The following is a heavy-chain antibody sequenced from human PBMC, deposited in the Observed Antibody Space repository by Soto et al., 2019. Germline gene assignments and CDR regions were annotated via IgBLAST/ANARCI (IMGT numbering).Heavy chain of an antibody. Sequence: GESLKISCKGSGYSFTSYWISWVRQMPGKGLEWMGRIDPSDSYTNYSPSFQGHVTISADKSISTAYLQWSSLKASDTAMYYCARGRTTVTTNYYYYGMDVWGQGXTVTVSS. J-gene: IGHJ6*02. CDR1: GYSFTSYW. CDR3: ARGRTTVTTNYYYYGMDV. D-gene: IGHD4-17*01. CDR2: IDPSDSYT. V-gene: IGHV5-10-1*01.